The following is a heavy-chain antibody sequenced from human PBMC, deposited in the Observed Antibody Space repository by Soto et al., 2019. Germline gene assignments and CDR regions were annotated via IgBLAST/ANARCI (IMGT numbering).Heavy chain of an antibody. D-gene: IGHD2-2*01. CDR3: AKDSTPGCSSTSCYPYYYYGMDV. CDR2: ISGSGGST. V-gene: IGHV3-23*01. J-gene: IGHJ6*02. CDR1: GFTFSSYA. Sequence: GASLRLSCAASGFTFSSYAMSWVRQAPGKGLEWVSAISGSGGSTYYADSVKGRFTISRDNSKNTLYLQMNSLRAEDTAVYYCAKDSTPGCSSTSCYPYYYYGMDVWGQGTTVTVSS.